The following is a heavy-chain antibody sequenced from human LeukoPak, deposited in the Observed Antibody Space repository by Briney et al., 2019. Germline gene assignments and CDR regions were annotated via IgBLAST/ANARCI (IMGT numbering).Heavy chain of an antibody. J-gene: IGHJ5*02. Sequence: SETLSLTCAVYGGSFSGYYWSWIRQPPGKGLEWIGEINHSGSTNYNPSLKSRVTISVDTSKIQFSLKLSSVTAADTAVYYCARSRVTEGFDPWGQGTLVNVSS. CDR3: ARSRVTEGFDP. CDR1: GGSFSGYY. CDR2: INHSGST. V-gene: IGHV4-34*01. D-gene: IGHD5-18*01.